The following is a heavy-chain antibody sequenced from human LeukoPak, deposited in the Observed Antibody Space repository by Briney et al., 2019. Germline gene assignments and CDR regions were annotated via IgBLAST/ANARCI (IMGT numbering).Heavy chain of an antibody. CDR2: IYHSGTT. CDR3: ASVGYYGSGSYYRYYYYYMDV. V-gene: IGHV4-38-2*02. D-gene: IGHD3-10*01. J-gene: IGHJ6*03. Sequence: SETLTLTCTVSGYSFSNYYWGWIRQPPGKGLEWIGSIYHSGTTNYYPSLQRRVTISVDTSKNQLSLKLSSVIAADTAVYYCASVGYYGSGSYYRYYYYYMDVWGKGTTVTVSS. CDR1: GYSFSNYY.